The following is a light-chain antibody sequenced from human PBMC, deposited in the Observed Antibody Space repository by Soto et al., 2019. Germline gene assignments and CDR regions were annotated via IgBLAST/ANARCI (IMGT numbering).Light chain of an antibody. CDR2: GAS. V-gene: IGKV3-15*01. CDR1: QSVSSN. CDR3: QQYDNWPPLT. J-gene: IGKJ4*01. Sequence: EIVMTQSPATLSLSPGERATLSCRASQSVSSNLAWYQQKPGQAPRLLIYGASTRATGVPARFSGSGSGTEFTLTISTLQSEDFAVYYCQQYDNWPPLTFXGGTKADIK.